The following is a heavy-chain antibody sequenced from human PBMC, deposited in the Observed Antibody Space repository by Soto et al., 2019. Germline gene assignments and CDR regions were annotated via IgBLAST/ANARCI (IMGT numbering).Heavy chain of an antibody. V-gene: IGHV4-31*03. CDR3: ARDPRVVVVAATHGTYGMDV. J-gene: IGHJ6*02. Sequence: PSEPLSLTCTVSGGSISSGGYYSSWIRQHPGKGLEWIGYIYYSGSTYYNPSLKSRVTISVDTSKNQFSLKLSSVTAADTAVYYCARDPRVVVVAATHGTYGMDVWGQGTTVT. CDR2: IYYSGST. CDR1: GGSISSGGYY. D-gene: IGHD2-15*01.